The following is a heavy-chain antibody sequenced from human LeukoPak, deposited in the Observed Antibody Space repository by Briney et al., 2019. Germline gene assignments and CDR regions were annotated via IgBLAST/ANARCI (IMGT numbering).Heavy chain of an antibody. CDR2: IRYDGSNK. CDR1: GFAFGSYA. V-gene: IGHV3-30*02. J-gene: IGHJ4*02. D-gene: IGHD3-3*01. CDR3: AKVPPWSGYYPLED. Sequence: GTSLRLSCEASGFAFGSYAMHWVRQAPGKGLEWVAFIRYDGSNKYYADSVKGRFTISRDNSKNTLYLQMNSLRAEDTAVYYCAKVPPWSGYYPLEDWGQGTLVTVSS.